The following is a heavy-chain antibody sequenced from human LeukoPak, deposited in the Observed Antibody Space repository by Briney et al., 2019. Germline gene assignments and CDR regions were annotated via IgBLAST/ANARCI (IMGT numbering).Heavy chain of an antibody. CDR2: IYYSGST. V-gene: IGHV4-30-4*01. Sequence: SETLSLTCTVSGGSISSGDYYWSWIRQPPGKDLEWIGYIYYSGSTYYNPSLKSRVTISVDTSKNQFSLKLSSVTAADTAVYYCARAPYYYGMDVWGKGTTVTVSS. J-gene: IGHJ6*04. CDR1: GGSISSGDYY. CDR3: ARAPYYYGMDV.